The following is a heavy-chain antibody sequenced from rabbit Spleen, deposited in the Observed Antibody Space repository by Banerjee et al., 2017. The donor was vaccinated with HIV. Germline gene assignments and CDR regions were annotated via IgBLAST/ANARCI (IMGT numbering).Heavy chain of an antibody. Sequence: QEQLMESGGGLVQPEGSLTLTCTASGFTFSTYWMSWVRQAPGKGLEWIGCIYTGSGATYYASWAKGRFTITRSTSLNTVTLQATSLTAADTATYFCARDPDTGGRIDEFNLWGPGTLVTVS. CDR2: IYTGSGAT. J-gene: IGHJ4*01. V-gene: IGHV1S47*01. D-gene: IGHD7-1*01. CDR1: GFTFSTYW. CDR3: ARDPDTGGRIDEFNL.